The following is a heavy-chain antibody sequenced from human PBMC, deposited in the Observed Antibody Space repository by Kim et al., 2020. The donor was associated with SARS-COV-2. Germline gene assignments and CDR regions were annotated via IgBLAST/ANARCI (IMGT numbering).Heavy chain of an antibody. Sequence: GGSLRLSCAASGFTFSPYLMTWVRQAPGKGLEWVASISSSSNYKYYTDSVMGRFTVSRDNSKQSLFLQINSLRAEDTALYFCARGPKSCNSVHCHWDGFDAWGQGTMVTVSS. D-gene: IGHD2-2*01. V-gene: IGHV3-21*01. CDR1: GFTFSPYL. CDR2: ISSSSNYK. J-gene: IGHJ3*01. CDR3: ARGPKSCNSVHCHWDGFDA.